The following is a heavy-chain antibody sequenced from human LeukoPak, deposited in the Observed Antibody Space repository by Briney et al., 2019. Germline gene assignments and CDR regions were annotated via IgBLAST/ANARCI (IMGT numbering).Heavy chain of an antibody. Sequence: ASVKVSCKASGYTFTGYYMHWVRQAPGQGLEWMGWINPNSGGTNYAQKFQGRVTMTRDTSISTAYMELSRLRSDDTAVYYCARAQESIVVVPAADYWGQGTLVTVSS. CDR1: GYTFTGYY. V-gene: IGHV1-2*02. D-gene: IGHD2-2*01. CDR2: INPNSGGT. CDR3: ARAQESIVVVPAADY. J-gene: IGHJ4*02.